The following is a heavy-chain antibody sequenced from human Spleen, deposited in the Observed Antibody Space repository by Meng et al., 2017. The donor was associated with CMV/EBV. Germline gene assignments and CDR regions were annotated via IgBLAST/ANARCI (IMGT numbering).Heavy chain of an antibody. D-gene: IGHD5-12*01. CDR2: ISAYNGNT. J-gene: IGHJ6*02. CDR1: GGTFSSYA. V-gene: IGHV1-18*01. Sequence: ASVKVSCKASGGTFSSYAISWVQQAPGQGLEWMGWISAYNGNTNYAQKLQGRVTMTTDTSTSTAYMELRSLRSDDTAVYYCAREADIDTGYYYYYGMDVWGQGTTVTVSS. CDR3: AREADIDTGYYYYYGMDV.